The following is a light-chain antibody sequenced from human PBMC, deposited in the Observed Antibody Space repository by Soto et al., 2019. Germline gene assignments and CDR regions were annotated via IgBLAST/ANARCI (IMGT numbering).Light chain of an antibody. CDR3: SSHTTYSTRI. J-gene: IGLJ1*01. CDR2: EVS. CDR1: SSDIGSYNY. V-gene: IGLV2-14*01. Sequence: QSVLTQPASVSESPGQSIAISCTGTSSDIGSYNYVSWYQQHPGKAPKLIIHEVSNRPSGISDHFSGSKSGNTASLTISGLQADDEADYYCSSHTTYSTRIFGTGTKVTVL.